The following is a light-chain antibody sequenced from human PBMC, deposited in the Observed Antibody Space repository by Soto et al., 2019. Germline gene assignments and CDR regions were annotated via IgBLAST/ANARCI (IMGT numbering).Light chain of an antibody. CDR1: SSDVGGYNY. Sequence: QSALTQPASVSGSPGQSITISCTGTSSDVGGYNYVSWYQQRPGKAPKLMIYDVSNRPSGVSNRFSGPKSGNTASLTISGLQAEDEADYYCSSYTSSSTYVFGTGTKVTVL. CDR2: DVS. CDR3: SSYTSSSTYV. V-gene: IGLV2-14*01. J-gene: IGLJ1*01.